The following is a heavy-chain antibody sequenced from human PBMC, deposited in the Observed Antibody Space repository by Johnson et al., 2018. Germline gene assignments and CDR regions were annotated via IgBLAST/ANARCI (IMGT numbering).Heavy chain of an antibody. Sequence: QVQLVESGGGVVQPGRSXRLSCAASGFTFSSYAMHWVRQAPGKGLEWVAVISYDGSNKYYADSVKGRFTISRDNAKNTLYLQINSLRAEDTAVYYCARDHVDAFDIWGQGTMVTVSS. CDR1: GFTFSSYA. V-gene: IGHV3-30-3*01. CDR2: ISYDGSNK. CDR3: ARDHVDAFDI. J-gene: IGHJ3*02.